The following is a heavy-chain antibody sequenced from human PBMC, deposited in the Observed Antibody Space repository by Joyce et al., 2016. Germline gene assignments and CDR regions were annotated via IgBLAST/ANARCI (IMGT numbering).Heavy chain of an antibody. CDR2: IFYTGNT. Sequence: QVQLQESGPGLVKPSQTLSLTCTVSGGSIRSASYYWSWIRQHPGKGLEWIGYIFYTGNTYYNPSLKSRVNISIDTANNQFSLKLTSMTATDAAVYYCARDRGGSFLDYWGQGTLVTVSS. CDR1: GGSIRSASYY. CDR3: ARDRGGSFLDY. V-gene: IGHV4-31*03. J-gene: IGHJ4*02. D-gene: IGHD1-26*01.